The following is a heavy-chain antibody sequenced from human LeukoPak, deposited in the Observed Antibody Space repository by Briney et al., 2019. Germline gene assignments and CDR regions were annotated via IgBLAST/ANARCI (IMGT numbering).Heavy chain of an antibody. CDR2: IPYDGSNK. CDR3: ARAEGYGGELDS. D-gene: IGHD4-23*01. CDR1: GFTVSTYA. V-gene: IGHV3-30*04. J-gene: IGHJ4*02. Sequence: GGSLRLSCAASGFTVSTYAMHWVRQAPGKGLEWVAVIPYDGSNKYYADSVKGRFTISRENSKNRLYLQMNSLRAEDTAVYYCARAEGYGGELDSWGQGTLVT.